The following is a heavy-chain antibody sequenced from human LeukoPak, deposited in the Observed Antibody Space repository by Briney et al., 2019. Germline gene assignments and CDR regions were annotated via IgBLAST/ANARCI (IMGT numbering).Heavy chain of an antibody. CDR3: ARGLSGWYYYYYYGMDV. CDR1: GFTFSTYV. J-gene: IGHJ6*02. D-gene: IGHD6-19*01. CDR2: IYSGGST. Sequence: GGSLRLSCAASGFTFSTYVMSWVRQAPGKGLEWVSVIYSGGSTYYADFVKGRFTISRDNSKNTLYLQMNSLRAEDTAVYYCARGLSGWYYYYYYGMDVWGQGTTVTVSS. V-gene: IGHV3-66*01.